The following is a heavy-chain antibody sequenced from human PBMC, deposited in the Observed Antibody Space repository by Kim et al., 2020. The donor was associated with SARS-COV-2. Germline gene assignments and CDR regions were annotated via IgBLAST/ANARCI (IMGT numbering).Heavy chain of an antibody. CDR2: I. J-gene: IGHJ4*02. D-gene: IGHD2-2*02. Sequence: IYDANSVKGRFTNSRDNDKNSLYLQMNSLRAEDAAVYYCARDPGGLYYFDYWGQGTLVTVSS. V-gene: IGHV3-21*06. CDR3: ARDPGGLYYFDY.